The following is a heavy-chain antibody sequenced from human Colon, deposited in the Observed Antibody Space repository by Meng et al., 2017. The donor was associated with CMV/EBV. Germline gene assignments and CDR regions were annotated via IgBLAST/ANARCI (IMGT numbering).Heavy chain of an antibody. V-gene: IGHV3-53*01. J-gene: IGHJ6*02. CDR3: AGESGVPNGMDV. Sequence: GGSLSLSCGAASGFSVSENYMNWVRQAPGKGLEWVSVIYGGGTTHYADSVKGRFTISRDNSKNTLFLQMDSLRAEDTAVYYCAGESGVPNGMDVWGQGTTVTVSS. CDR2: IYGGGTT. CDR1: GFSVSENY. D-gene: IGHD2-2*01.